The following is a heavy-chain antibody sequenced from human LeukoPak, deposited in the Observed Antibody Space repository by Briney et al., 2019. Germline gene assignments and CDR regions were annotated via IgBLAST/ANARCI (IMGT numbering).Heavy chain of an antibody. D-gene: IGHD6-19*01. CDR1: GFTFGDYA. V-gene: IGHV3-49*03. J-gene: IGHJ4*02. CDR3: TKGIAVAGPDY. Sequence: GGSLRLSCTASGFTFGDYAMSWFRQAPGKGLEWVGFIRSKACGGTTEYAASVKGRFTISRDDSKSIAYLQMNSLKTEDTAVYYCTKGIAVAGPDYWGQGTLVTVSS. CDR2: IRSKACGGTT.